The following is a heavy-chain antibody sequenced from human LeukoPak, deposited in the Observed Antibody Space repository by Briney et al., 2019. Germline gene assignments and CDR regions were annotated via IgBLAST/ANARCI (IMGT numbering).Heavy chain of an antibody. V-gene: IGHV7-4-1*02. CDR3: AREFTRVTWTWFDP. Sequence: GASVKVSCKASGYTFTGYYMHWVRQAPGQGLEWMGWTNTNTGNPTYAQGFTGRFVFSLDTSVSTAYLQISSLKAEDTAVYYCAREFTRVTWTWFDPWGQGTLVTVSS. CDR1: GYTFTGYY. D-gene: IGHD3/OR15-3a*01. CDR2: TNTNTGNP. J-gene: IGHJ5*02.